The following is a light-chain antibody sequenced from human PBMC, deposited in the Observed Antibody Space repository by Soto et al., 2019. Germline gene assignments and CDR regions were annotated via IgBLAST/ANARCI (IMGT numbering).Light chain of an antibody. CDR2: EVS. Sequence: QSALTQPASVSGSPGQSITISCTGTSSDIGGYNYVSWYQQHPGKAPKLMIYEVSNRPSGVSNRFSGSKSGNTASLTISGLQAEDEADYDCSAFRSSTTLFGGGTKLTVL. J-gene: IGLJ2*01. V-gene: IGLV2-14*01. CDR3: SAFRSSTTL. CDR1: SSDIGGYNY.